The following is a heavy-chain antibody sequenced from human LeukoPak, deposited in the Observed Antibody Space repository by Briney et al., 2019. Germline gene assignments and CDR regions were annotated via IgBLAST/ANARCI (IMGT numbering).Heavy chain of an antibody. CDR1: GFTFSRYE. Sequence: PGGSLRLSCAASGFTFSRYEMNWVRQAPGKGLEWVSYISSSGSTKYYADSVRGRLTISRDNAKNSLYLQMNSLRVEDTVVYYCARDCSGGSCPYGLDVWGQGTTVTVSS. D-gene: IGHD2-15*01. V-gene: IGHV3-48*03. CDR3: ARDCSGGSCPYGLDV. CDR2: ISSSGSTK. J-gene: IGHJ6*02.